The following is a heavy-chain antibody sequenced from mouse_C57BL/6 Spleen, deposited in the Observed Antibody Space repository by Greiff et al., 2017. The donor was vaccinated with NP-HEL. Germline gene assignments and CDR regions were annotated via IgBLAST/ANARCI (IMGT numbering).Heavy chain of an antibody. Sequence: VQLQQPGAELVMPGASVKLSCKASGYTFTSYWMHWVKQRPGQGLEWIGEIDPYDSYTNYNHKFKGKSTLTVDKSSSTAYMQLSSLTSEDSAVYYCARGNDGHAMDYWGQGTSVTGSS. V-gene: IGHV1-69*01. CDR3: ARGNDGHAMDY. D-gene: IGHD2-12*01. CDR2: IDPYDSYT. CDR1: GYTFTSYW. J-gene: IGHJ4*01.